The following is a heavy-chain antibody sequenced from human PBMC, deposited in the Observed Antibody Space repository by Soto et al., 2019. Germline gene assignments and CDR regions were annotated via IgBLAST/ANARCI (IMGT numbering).Heavy chain of an antibody. J-gene: IGHJ4*02. CDR1: GFTFTSYA. CDR3: ANTLHDYVSHFDY. CDR2: ISSGGST. D-gene: IGHD3-16*01. Sequence: GGSLRLSCAASGFTFTSYAMGWVRQAPGKGLEWVSVISSGGSTYYADSVRGRFTISRDNSKDTLSLQMNSLRAEDTAVYYCANTLHDYVSHFDYWGQGTLVTVSS. V-gene: IGHV3-23*01.